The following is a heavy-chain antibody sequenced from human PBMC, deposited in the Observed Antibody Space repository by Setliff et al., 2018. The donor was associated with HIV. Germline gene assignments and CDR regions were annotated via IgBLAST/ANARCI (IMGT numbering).Heavy chain of an antibody. J-gene: IGHJ3*02. CDR1: GGSTSNYH. CDR2: SYISGST. Sequence: SETLSLTCTVSGGSTSNYHWSWIRQPAGKGLEWIGRSYISGSTNYNPSLKSRVTMSVDTSKNQFSLKLSSVTAADTAVYYCARDHSGYDPDAFDIWGQGQWSPSPQ. V-gene: IGHV4-4*07. D-gene: IGHD5-12*01. CDR3: ARDHSGYDPDAFDI.